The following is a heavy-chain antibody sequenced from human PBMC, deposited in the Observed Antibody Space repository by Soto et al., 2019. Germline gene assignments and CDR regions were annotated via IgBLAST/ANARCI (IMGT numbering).Heavy chain of an antibody. J-gene: IGHJ3*02. CDR3: ARAHGPGYPKSDAFDI. D-gene: IGHD3-16*02. Sequence: SVKVSCKASGGTFSSYAISWVRQAPGQGLEWMGGIIPIFGTANYAQKFQGRVTITADESTSTAYMELSSLRSEDTAVFYCARAHGPGYPKSDAFDIWGQGTMVTVSS. V-gene: IGHV1-69*13. CDR2: IIPIFGTA. CDR1: GGTFSSYA.